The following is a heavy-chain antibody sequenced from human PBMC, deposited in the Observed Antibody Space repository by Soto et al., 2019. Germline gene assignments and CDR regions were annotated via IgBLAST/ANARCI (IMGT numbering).Heavy chain of an antibody. V-gene: IGHV2-5*02. Sequence: QITLKESGPTLVRPPQTLTLTCTFSGFSLTSGVGVGWIRQPPGKALEWLALIYWDDDKRYSPSLKNRLTITQDHSQNQVVLTTTNVGPVDTATYFCAHIDPEIVTVGGHGGFDYWGQGTLVTVSS. D-gene: IGHD5-12*01. CDR3: AHIDPEIVTVGGHGGFDY. CDR2: IYWDDDK. CDR1: GFSLTSGVG. J-gene: IGHJ4*02.